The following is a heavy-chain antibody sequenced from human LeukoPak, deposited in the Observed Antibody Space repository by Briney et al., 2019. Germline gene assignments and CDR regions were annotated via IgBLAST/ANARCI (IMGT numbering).Heavy chain of an antibody. D-gene: IGHD2-15*01. CDR3: ARRGRAFDI. CDR1: GGSISSSY. Sequence: SETLSLTCTVSGGSISSSYWSWIRQPPGKGLEWIGYIYYSGITNYNSSLKSRVTISVDTSKNQFSLKLSSVTAADTAVYYCARRGRAFDIWGQGTMVTVSS. CDR2: IYYSGIT. V-gene: IGHV4-59*08. J-gene: IGHJ3*02.